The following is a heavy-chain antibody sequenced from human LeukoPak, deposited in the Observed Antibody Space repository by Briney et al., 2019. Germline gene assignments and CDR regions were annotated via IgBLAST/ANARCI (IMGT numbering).Heavy chain of an antibody. D-gene: IGHD2-2*01. CDR3: ARRGLFGWVPAANDYYFDY. V-gene: IGHV4-61*02. Sequence: PSQTLSLTCTVSGGSISSDNYYWSWIRQPAGKGLEWIGRINTSGSSTYNPSLKSRVTLSVDTSKNQFSLQLSSVTAADTAVYYCARRGLFGWVPAANDYYFDYWGQGTLVTVSS. CDR1: GGSISSDNYY. CDR2: INTSGSS. J-gene: IGHJ4*02.